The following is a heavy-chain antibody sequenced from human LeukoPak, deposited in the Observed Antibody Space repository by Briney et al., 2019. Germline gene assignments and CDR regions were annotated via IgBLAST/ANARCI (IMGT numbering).Heavy chain of an antibody. Sequence: GGSLRLSCTASGFTFGDHAMSWVRQAPGKGLEWVGFIRSKTYGGTTEYAASVKGRFTISRDDSKSIAYLQMNSLKTEDTAVYYCTRESIQQWLYYGMDVWGQGTTVTVSS. V-gene: IGHV3-49*04. CDR1: GFTFGDHA. CDR2: IRSKTYGGTT. D-gene: IGHD5-18*01. J-gene: IGHJ6*02. CDR3: TRESIQQWLYYGMDV.